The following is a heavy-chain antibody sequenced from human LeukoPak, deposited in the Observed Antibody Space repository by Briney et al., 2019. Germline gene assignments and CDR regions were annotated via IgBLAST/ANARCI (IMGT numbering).Heavy chain of an antibody. J-gene: IGHJ4*02. CDR1: GGSINSDH. D-gene: IGHD3-16*02. CDR2: ISYTGST. Sequence: SETLSLTCTVSGGSINSDHWSWIRQPPAKGLEWIGCISYTGSTHYNPSLKSRVTILVDTSKNHFSLKLSSVTAADTAVYYCASVRGLGVITPYLDYWGQGTLVTVSS. V-gene: IGHV4-59*08. CDR3: ASVRGLGVITPYLDY.